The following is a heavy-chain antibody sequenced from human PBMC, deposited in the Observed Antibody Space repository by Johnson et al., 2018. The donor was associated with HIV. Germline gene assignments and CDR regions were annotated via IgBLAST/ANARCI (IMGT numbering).Heavy chain of an antibody. V-gene: IGHV3-30*14. CDR1: GFTFSSYA. D-gene: IGHD1-26*01. CDR3: AKAPSWEPVPLDI. CDR2: ISYDGSNK. J-gene: IGHJ3*02. Sequence: VQLVESGGGVVQPGRSLRLSCAASGFTFSSYAMHWVRQAPGKGLEWVAVISYDGSNKYYADSVKGRFTISRDNSKNTLYLQMNSLRAEGTAVYYCAKAPSWEPVPLDIWGQGTMVTVSS.